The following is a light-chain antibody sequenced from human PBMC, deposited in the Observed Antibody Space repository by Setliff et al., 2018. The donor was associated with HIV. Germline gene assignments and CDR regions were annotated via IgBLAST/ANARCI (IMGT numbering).Light chain of an antibody. CDR2: QDN. V-gene: IGLV3-1*01. CDR3: QAWDSSTLYV. J-gene: IGLJ1*01. Sequence: YELTQPPSVSVSPGQTASITCSGDKLGDKYACWYQQKPGQSPVLVIYQDNKRPSGIPERFSGSNSGNTATLTISGTQAMDEADYYCQAWDSSTLYVFGTGTKV. CDR1: KLGDKY.